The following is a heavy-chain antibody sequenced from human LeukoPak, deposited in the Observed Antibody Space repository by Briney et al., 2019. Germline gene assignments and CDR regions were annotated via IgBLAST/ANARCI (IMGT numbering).Heavy chain of an antibody. CDR1: GLIVSSNY. CDR2: IYSGGNT. CDR3: AKEPASSGWFDP. Sequence: GGSLRLSCAASGLIVSSNYMSWVRQASGKGLVWVSVIYSGGNTYYADSVKGRFTISRDNSKNTLFPQMNSLRAEDTAVYYCAKEPASSGWFDPWGQGTLVAVSS. V-gene: IGHV3-53*01. J-gene: IGHJ5*02. D-gene: IGHD6-19*01.